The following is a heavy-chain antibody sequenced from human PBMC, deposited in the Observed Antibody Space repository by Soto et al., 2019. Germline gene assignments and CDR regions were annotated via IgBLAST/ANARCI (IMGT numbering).Heavy chain of an antibody. CDR2: IDPSDSYT. J-gene: IGHJ4*02. D-gene: IGHD3-10*01. CDR3: ARTYGSGSYYNEKDY. Sequence: GESLKISCKGSGYSFTSYWISWVRQMPGKGLEWMGRIDPSDSYTNYSPSFQGHVTISADKSISTAYLQWSSLKASDTAMYYCARTYGSGSYYNEKDYWGQGTLGTVSS. V-gene: IGHV5-10-1*01. CDR1: GYSFTSYW.